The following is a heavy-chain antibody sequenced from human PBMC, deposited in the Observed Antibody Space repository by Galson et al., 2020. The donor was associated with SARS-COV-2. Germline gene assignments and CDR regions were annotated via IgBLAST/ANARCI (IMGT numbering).Heavy chain of an antibody. CDR3: TTGGTITIFGVVIILSAFDI. Sequence: GGSLRLSCVASGFTFSSYAMSWVRQAPGKGLEWVSGISGSGSSTNYADSVKGRFTISRDNSKNTLDLQMNSLKTEDTAVYYCTTGGTITIFGVVIILSAFDIWGQGTMVTVSS. J-gene: IGHJ3*02. CDR2: ISGSGSST. V-gene: IGHV3-23*01. CDR1: GFTFSSYA. D-gene: IGHD3-3*01.